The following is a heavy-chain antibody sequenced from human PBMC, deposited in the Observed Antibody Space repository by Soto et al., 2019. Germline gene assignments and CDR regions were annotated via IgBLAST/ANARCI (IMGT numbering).Heavy chain of an antibody. CDR1: GFTFSDAW. Sequence: GGSLRLSCAASGFTFSDAWMSWVRQAPGKGLDWVGRIKSKSDGGTTEYAAPVRGRFTISRDDSKNTLYLQMNSLKNEDTAVYYCTTDLWRIAVVVGSTGYFNPWGQGTPVTVSS. D-gene: IGHD2-15*01. J-gene: IGHJ5*02. CDR3: TTDLWRIAVVVGSTGYFNP. CDR2: IKSKSDGGTT. V-gene: IGHV3-15*01.